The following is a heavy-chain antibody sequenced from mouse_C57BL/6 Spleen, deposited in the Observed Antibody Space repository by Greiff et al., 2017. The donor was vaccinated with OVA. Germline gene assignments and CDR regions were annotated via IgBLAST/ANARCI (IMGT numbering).Heavy chain of an antibody. D-gene: IGHD1-1*01. V-gene: IGHV2-2*01. Sequence: ESGPGLVQPSQSLSITCTVSGFSLTSYGVHWVRQSPGKGLEWLGVIWSGGSTDYNAAFISRLSISKDNSKSQVFFKMNSLQADDTAIYYCASFTTVVAKNYAMDYWGQGTSVTVSS. J-gene: IGHJ4*01. CDR2: IWSGGST. CDR1: GFSLTSYG. CDR3: ASFTTVVAKNYAMDY.